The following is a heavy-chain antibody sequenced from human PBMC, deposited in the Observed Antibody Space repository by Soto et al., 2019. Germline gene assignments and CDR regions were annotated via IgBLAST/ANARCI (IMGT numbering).Heavy chain of an antibody. J-gene: IGHJ6*02. CDR1: GYTFTRYG. D-gene: IGHD3-22*01. Sequence: QVQLVQSGAEVKKPGASVKVSCKASGYTFTRYGISWVRQAPGQELEWMGWISAYNGNTKYAQKLQGRVTMTTDTPTGSAFVALRSRRSDDTPVYYCARDPGDSSGYSHYYYYGMDVWGQGTTVTVSS. CDR2: ISAYNGNT. V-gene: IGHV1-18*01. CDR3: ARDPGDSSGYSHYYYYGMDV.